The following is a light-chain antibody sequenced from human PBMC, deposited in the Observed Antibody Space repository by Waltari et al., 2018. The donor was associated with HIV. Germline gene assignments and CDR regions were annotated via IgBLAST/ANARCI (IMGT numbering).Light chain of an antibody. CDR1: ASDVGAYNY. J-gene: IGLJ2*01. V-gene: IGLV2-8*01. Sequence: QSALTQPPSASGSPGQSVTISCPGKASDVGAYNYVSWYQQHPGKPPKLIIYEVFKRPSGVPDRFSGSKSGNTASLTVSGLQAEDEANYYGASYAGRNTLVFGGGTKLTVL. CDR2: EVF. CDR3: ASYAGRNTLV.